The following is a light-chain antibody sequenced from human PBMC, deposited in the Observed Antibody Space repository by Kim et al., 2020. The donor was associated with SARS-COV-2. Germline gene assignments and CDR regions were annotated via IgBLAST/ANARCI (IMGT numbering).Light chain of an antibody. CDR1: NSDIGSFNY. J-gene: IGLJ1*01. CDR3: SSSRSTTHLAV. CDR2: DVN. V-gene: IGLV2-14*03. Sequence: QSALTQPASVSGAPGQSVTISCTGTNSDIGSFNYVSWYQQHPGKAPKLMIYDVNNRPSGVSNRFSGSKSGNTASLTISGLQAEDEAEYYCSSSRSTTHLAVSGTGTKVTVL.